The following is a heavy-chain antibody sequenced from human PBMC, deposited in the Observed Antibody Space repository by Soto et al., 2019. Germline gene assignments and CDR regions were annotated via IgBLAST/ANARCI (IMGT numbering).Heavy chain of an antibody. V-gene: IGHV3-23*01. D-gene: IGHD3-16*01. CDR1: GFTFSSYA. Sequence: QPGGSLRLSCGASGFTFSSYAMSWVRQAPGKGLEWVSAISASGNTPYYADSVKGRFAISRDNSKSTLYLQMNSLRAEDTAVYYCAKDWVLDYWGQGTLVTVYS. J-gene: IGHJ4*02. CDR3: AKDWVLDY. CDR2: ISASGNTP.